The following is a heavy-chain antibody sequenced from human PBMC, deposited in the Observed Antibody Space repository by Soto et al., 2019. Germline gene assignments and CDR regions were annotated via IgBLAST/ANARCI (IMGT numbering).Heavy chain of an antibody. CDR3: VRDLSTGYDFGY. Sequence: DVQLVQSGGALVHPGGSLRLSCTASGFDFRRYCMFWVRQAPGEGLEWVADINEDGSNQWYGDSVKGPFTISRDNAGNSLFLQMTSLRGDDTAVYYCVRDLSTGYDFGYWGQGTPVTVSS. CDR1: GFDFRRYC. V-gene: IGHV3-7*05. CDR2: INEDGSNQ. D-gene: IGHD3-9*01. J-gene: IGHJ4*02.